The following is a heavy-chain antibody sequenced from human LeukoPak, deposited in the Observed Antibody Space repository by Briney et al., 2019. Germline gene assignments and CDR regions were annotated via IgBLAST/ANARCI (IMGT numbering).Heavy chain of an antibody. V-gene: IGHV4-59*01. CDR2: IYYSGST. D-gene: IGHD2-2*01. CDR1: GGSISSYY. J-gene: IGHJ5*02. CDR3: ARVPVPAAIHDNWFDP. Sequence: PSETLSLTCTVSGGSISSYYWSWIRQPPGKGLEWIGYIYYSGSTNYNPSLRSRVTISVDTSKNQFSLKLSSVTAADTAVYYCARVPVPAAIHDNWFDPWGQGTLVTVSS.